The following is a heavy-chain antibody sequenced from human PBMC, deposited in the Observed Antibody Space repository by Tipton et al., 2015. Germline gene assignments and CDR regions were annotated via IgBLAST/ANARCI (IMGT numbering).Heavy chain of an antibody. D-gene: IGHD3-3*01. CDR1: GGSISTYY. CDR3: ARGDLSYYDFWSGGLDV. Sequence: TLSLTCTVSGGSISTYYWSWIRQPPGKGLEWIGYISYSGSTNYNPSLKSRVTISGDTSKIQFSLKLSSVTAADTAVYYCARGDLSYYDFWSGGLDVWGQGTTVTVSS. V-gene: IGHV4-59*01. CDR2: ISYSGST. J-gene: IGHJ6*02.